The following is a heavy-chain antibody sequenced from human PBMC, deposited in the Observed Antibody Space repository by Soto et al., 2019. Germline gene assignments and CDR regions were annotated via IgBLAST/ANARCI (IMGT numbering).Heavy chain of an antibody. V-gene: IGHV4-39*01. D-gene: IGHD3-3*01. Sequence: SETLSLTCTVSGGSISSSSYYWGWIRQPPGKGLEWIGSIYYSGSTYYNPSLKSRVTISVDTSKNQFSLKLSSVTAADTAVYYCARLLLRFLEWFPENWFDPWGQGTLVTVSS. CDR2: IYYSGST. CDR3: ARLLLRFLEWFPENWFDP. CDR1: GGSISSSSYY. J-gene: IGHJ5*02.